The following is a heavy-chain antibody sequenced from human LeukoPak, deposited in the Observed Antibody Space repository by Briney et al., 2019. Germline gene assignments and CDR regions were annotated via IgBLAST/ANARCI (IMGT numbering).Heavy chain of an antibody. J-gene: IGHJ4*02. CDR2: IYSDNT. V-gene: IGHV3-53*01. CDR1: GFTFSSNS. D-gene: IGHD4/OR15-4a*01. Sequence: PGGSLRLPCTVSGFTFSSNSMSWVRQAPGKGLEWVSFIYSDNTHYSDSVKGRFTISRDNSKNTLYLQMNSLRAEDTAVYYCARRAGAYSHPYDYWGQGTLVTVSS. CDR3: ARRAGAYSHPYDY.